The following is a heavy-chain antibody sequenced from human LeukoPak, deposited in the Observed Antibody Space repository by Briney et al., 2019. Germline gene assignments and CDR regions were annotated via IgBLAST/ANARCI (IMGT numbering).Heavy chain of an antibody. D-gene: IGHD6-13*01. CDR3: ARAGSWHNANFDY. CDR1: GGSISGYF. Sequence: SETLSLTCTVSGGSISGYFWNWNRQAPGKGLEWIGFVYYTGNTNNNPSLKSRVTMSVDTSKNHFSLKLSSVTAADTAVYFCARAGSWHNANFDYWGQGILVTVSS. CDR2: VYYTGNT. J-gene: IGHJ4*02. V-gene: IGHV4-59*01.